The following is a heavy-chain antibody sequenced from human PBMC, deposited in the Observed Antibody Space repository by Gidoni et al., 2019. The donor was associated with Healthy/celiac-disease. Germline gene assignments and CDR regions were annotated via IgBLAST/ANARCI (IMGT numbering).Heavy chain of an antibody. D-gene: IGHD2-21*02. J-gene: IGHJ5*02. CDR2: INPNGGGT. Sequence: QVQLVQSGAEVKKPGASVKVSCKASGYTFTGDYMPWVRQAPGQGLEWMGWINPNGGGTNCAQKFQGRVTMTRDTSISTAYMELSRLRSDDTAVYYCARDSDGGNSEWFDPWGQGTLVTVSS. CDR1: GYTFTGDY. CDR3: ARDSDGGNSEWFDP. V-gene: IGHV1-2*02.